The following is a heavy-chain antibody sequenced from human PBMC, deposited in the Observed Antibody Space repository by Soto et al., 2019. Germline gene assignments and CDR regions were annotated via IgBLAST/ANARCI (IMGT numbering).Heavy chain of an antibody. V-gene: IGHV1-69*01. CDR1: RDNFQKQV. J-gene: IGHJ6*02. CDR2: TIPALGKT. CDR3: ARGPFRPSAMDV. D-gene: IGHD3-10*01. Sequence: SVKGSCQTTRDNFQKQVFPWVRQAPGQGLEWMGGTIPALGKTHYIEKFQGRVTITVDDATRTVYMEVRDLTSEDTAIYYCARGPFRPSAMDVWGQGTTVTVAS.